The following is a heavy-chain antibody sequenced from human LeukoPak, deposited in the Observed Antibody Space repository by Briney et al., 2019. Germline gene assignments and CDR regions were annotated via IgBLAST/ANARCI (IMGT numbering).Heavy chain of an antibody. D-gene: IGHD3-3*01. CDR2: INPNSGGT. J-gene: IGHJ6*03. CDR1: GYTFTGYY. V-gene: IGHV1-2*02. Sequence: GSVKVSCKASGYTFTGYYMHWVRQAPGQGLEWMGWINPNSGGTNYAQKFQGRVTMTRDTSISTAYMELSRLRSDDTAVYYCARETIPHRDYYYMDVWGKGTTVTVSS. CDR3: ARETIPHRDYYYMDV.